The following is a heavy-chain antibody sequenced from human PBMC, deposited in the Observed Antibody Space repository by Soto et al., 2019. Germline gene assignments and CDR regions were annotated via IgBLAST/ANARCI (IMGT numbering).Heavy chain of an antibody. CDR3: ASSAGTGPYYYYGMDV. CDR2: IYYSGST. D-gene: IGHD6-19*01. CDR1: GGSISSSSYY. V-gene: IGHV4-39*01. J-gene: IGHJ6*02. Sequence: QLQLQESGPGLVKPSETLSLTCTVSGGSISSSSYYWGWIRQPPGKGLEWIGSIYYSGSTYYNPSLKSRVTISVDTSKNQFSLKLSSVTAADTAVYYCASSAGTGPYYYYGMDVWGQGTTVTVSS.